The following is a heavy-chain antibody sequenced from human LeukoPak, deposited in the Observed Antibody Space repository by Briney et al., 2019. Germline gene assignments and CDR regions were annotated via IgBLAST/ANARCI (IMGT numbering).Heavy chain of an antibody. J-gene: IGHJ4*02. V-gene: IGHV3-11*03. CDR3: AAGTAADY. Sequence: GGSLRLSCVVSGIPFSDYYMNWIRQAPGKGLEWISYISSSSSYTDYADSVKGRFTISRDNAQNALFLQMDSLRVEDTAVYCCAAGTAADYWGQGTRVTVSS. CDR1: GIPFSDYY. CDR2: ISSSSSYT. D-gene: IGHD6-13*01.